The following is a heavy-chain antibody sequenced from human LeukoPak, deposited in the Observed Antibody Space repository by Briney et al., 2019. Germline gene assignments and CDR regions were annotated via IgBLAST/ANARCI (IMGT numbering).Heavy chain of an antibody. Sequence: ASVKVSCKASGYTFTDYYVHWVRQAPGQGLEWMGWIDPNGGGTNYPQKFQDRVVLTRATSISTAYMEPSSLRSDDTAVYFCARDVGTVVVTALASWGQEPWSPSPQ. J-gene: IGHJ5*01. D-gene: IGHD2-21*02. CDR1: GYTFTDYY. CDR3: ARDVGTVVVTALAS. V-gene: IGHV1-2*02. CDR2: IDPNGGGT.